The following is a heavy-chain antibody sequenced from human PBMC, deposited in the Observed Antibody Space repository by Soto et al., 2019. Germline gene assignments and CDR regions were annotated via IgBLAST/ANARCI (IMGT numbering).Heavy chain of an antibody. CDR3: ARGWETVGTTTPFAY. J-gene: IGHJ4*02. CDR1: GGTFSTYA. D-gene: IGHD1-26*01. Sequence: PVKVSCKGSGGTFSTYAITWVRQAPGQGLEWMGGIIPMFGTANYAQKFRGRVTVTADESTSTAHMELSSLRSEDTAVYYCARGWETVGTTTPFAYWGQGTLVTVSS. CDR2: IIPMFGTA. V-gene: IGHV1-69*13.